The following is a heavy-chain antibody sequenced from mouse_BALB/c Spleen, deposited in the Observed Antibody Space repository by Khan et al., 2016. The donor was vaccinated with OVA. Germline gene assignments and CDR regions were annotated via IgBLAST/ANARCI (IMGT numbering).Heavy chain of an antibody. J-gene: IGHJ3*01. CDR1: GYAFTSYY. CDR3: TRHGYVAWFTY. CDR2: IDPFSGGT. D-gene: IGHD2-2*01. V-gene: IGHV1S135*01. Sequence: LQLKESGPELMKPGASVEISCKASGYAFTSYYIHWVMQSHGTSLEWIGYIDPFSGGTTYNQKFKGKATLTVDKSSSTAYIHLTNLTSEDSAVYYCTRHGYVAWFTYWGQGTLVTVAA.